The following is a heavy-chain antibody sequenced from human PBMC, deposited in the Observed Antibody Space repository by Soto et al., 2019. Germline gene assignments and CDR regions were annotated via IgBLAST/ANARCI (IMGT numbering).Heavy chain of an antibody. Sequence: TGGSLRLSCKATGFTFDGFPMTWVRQAPGKGLQWVAAISGSGHTITYADSVTGRFTISRDNSKDTLYLQMNSLRHEDSAIYFCARDDPFDLWGQGTQVTVSS. CDR1: GFTFDGFP. CDR2: ISGSGHTI. J-gene: IGHJ4*02. V-gene: IGHV3-23*01. CDR3: ARDDPFDL.